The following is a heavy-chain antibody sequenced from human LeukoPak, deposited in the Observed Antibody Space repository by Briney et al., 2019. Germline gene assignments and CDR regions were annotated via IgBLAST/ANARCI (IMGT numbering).Heavy chain of an antibody. Sequence: PGGSLRLSCAASGFTFSDYYMSWIRQAPGKGLEWVSYISSRGSTIFYADSMKGRFTISRDNARNSLYLQMNSLRAEDTAVYYCARVYGSSWYQLDYWGQGTLVTVSS. CDR1: GFTFSDYY. CDR3: ARVYGSSWYQLDY. J-gene: IGHJ4*02. V-gene: IGHV3-11*04. D-gene: IGHD6-13*01. CDR2: ISSRGSTI.